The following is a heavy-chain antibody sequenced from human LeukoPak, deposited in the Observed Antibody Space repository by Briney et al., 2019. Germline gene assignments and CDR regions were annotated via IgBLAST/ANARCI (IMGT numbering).Heavy chain of an antibody. D-gene: IGHD3-16*01. CDR2: ISSDGSYK. Sequence: GGSLRLSCAASGFTFSNYAAHWVRQAPGKGLEWVILISSDGSYKYYVDSVKGRFTISRDNSKNTLSLQMNSLRAEDTAVYYCVKDGGAVVAGSFDYWGQGTLVTVSS. J-gene: IGHJ4*02. CDR1: GFTFSNYA. CDR3: VKDGGAVVAGSFDY. V-gene: IGHV3-30*04.